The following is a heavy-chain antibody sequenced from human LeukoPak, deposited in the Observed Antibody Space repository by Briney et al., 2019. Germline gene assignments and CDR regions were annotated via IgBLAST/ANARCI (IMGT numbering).Heavy chain of an antibody. Sequence: PSGTLSLTCAVSGGSISSSNWWSWVRQPPGKGLEWIGEIYHSGSTNYNPSLKSRVTISVDMSKNQFSLKLSSVTAADTAVYYCARVYSRAHFDYWGQGTLVTVSS. D-gene: IGHD2-21*01. CDR3: ARVYSRAHFDY. CDR2: IYHSGST. V-gene: IGHV4-4*02. J-gene: IGHJ4*02. CDR1: GGSISSSNW.